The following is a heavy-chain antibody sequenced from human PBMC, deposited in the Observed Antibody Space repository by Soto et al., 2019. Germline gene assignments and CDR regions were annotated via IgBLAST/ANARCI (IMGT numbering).Heavy chain of an antibody. V-gene: IGHV5-51*01. CDR2: IYPVDSDT. CDR1: GYSFTTYW. Sequence: GESLKISCKGSGYSFTTYWIGWVRQMPGKGLECMGIIYPVDSDTRYSPSFQGQVTISADKSISTAYLQWNSLKASDTAMYYCARRLYSSSPGDYLDYWGQGTLVTVSS. D-gene: IGHD6-6*01. CDR3: ARRLYSSSPGDYLDY. J-gene: IGHJ4*02.